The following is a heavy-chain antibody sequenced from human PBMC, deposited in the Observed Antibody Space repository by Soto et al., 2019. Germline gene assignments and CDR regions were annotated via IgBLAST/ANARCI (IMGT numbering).Heavy chain of an antibody. D-gene: IGHD1-26*01. CDR1: GYTFTSYA. Sequence: QVQLVQSGAEVKKPGASVKVSCKASGYTFTSYAMHWVRQAPGQRLEWMGWINAGNGNTKYSQKFQGRVTIARDTSASTAYMELSSLRSEDTAVYYCARGLPELLCGDAFDIWGQGTMVTVSS. J-gene: IGHJ3*02. V-gene: IGHV1-3*01. CDR2: INAGNGNT. CDR3: ARGLPELLCGDAFDI.